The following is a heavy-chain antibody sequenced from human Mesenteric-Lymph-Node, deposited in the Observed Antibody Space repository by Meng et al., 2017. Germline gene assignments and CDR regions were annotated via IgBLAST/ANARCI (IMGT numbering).Heavy chain of an antibody. CDR1: GDSISSDIW. CDR3: GRDQGRQLINH. D-gene: IGHD1-1*01. V-gene: IGHV4-4*02. Sequence: QVQLQESGPGLVKPSGTLSLHCTVSGDSISSDIWWSWVRQPPGKGLEWIGEVYHRGDTNYNPSLKSRVVISVDRSKNQFSLNLSSVTAADTAVYYCGRDQGRQLINHWGQGTLVTVSS. J-gene: IGHJ4*02. CDR2: VYHRGDT.